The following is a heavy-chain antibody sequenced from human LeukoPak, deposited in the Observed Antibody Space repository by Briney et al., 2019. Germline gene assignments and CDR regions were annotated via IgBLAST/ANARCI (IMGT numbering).Heavy chain of an antibody. CDR2: ISYDGSNK. Sequence: TGGSLRLSCAASGFTFSSYAMHWVRQAPGKGLEWVAVISYDGSNKYHADSVKGRFTISRDNSKNTLYLQMNSLRADDTTVYYCARESGDSSGRIPRALDYWGQGTLVTVSS. J-gene: IGHJ4*02. CDR1: GFTFSSYA. D-gene: IGHD3-22*01. CDR3: ARESGDSSGRIPRALDY. V-gene: IGHV3-30-3*01.